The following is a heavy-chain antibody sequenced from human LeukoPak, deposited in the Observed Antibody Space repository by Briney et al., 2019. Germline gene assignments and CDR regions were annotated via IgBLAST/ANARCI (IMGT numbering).Heavy chain of an antibody. J-gene: IGHJ5*02. CDR3: ARHRKLFNIVVVPAAMWSGWFDP. CDR2: INHSGST. CDR1: GGSFSGYY. V-gene: IGHV4-34*01. D-gene: IGHD2-2*01. Sequence: SETLSLTCAVYGGSFSGYYWSWIRQPPGKRLEWIGEINHSGSTNYNPSLKSRVTISVDTSKNQFSLKLSSVTAADTAVYYCARHRKLFNIVVVPAAMWSGWFDPWGQGTLVTVSS.